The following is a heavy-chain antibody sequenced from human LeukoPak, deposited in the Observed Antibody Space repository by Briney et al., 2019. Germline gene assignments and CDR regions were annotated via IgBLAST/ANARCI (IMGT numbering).Heavy chain of an antibody. CDR1: GFTFSDYY. D-gene: IGHD6-13*01. CDR3: AKDLLIYEGSWPGASFDY. CDR2: ISSSGSTI. V-gene: IGHV3-11*01. Sequence: KPGGSLRLSCAASGFTFSDYYMSWIRQAPGKGLEWVSYISSSGSTIYYADSVKGRFTISRDNAKNSLYLQMNSLRAEDTALYYCAKDLLIYEGSWPGASFDYWGQGTLVTVSS. J-gene: IGHJ4*02.